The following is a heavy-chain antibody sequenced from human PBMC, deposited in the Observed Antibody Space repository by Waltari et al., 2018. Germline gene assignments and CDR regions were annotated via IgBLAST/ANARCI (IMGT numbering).Heavy chain of an antibody. Sequence: EVQLVESGGGLIQPGGSLRLSCAASGFTVSSNYMSWVRQAPGKGLEWVSVIYSGGSTYYADSVKGLFTISRDNSKNTLYLQMNSLRAEDTAVYYCARAASTVAPFDYWGLGILVTVSS. CDR3: ARAASTVAPFDY. J-gene: IGHJ4*02. V-gene: IGHV3-53*01. CDR2: IYSGGST. D-gene: IGHD6-19*01. CDR1: GFTVSSNY.